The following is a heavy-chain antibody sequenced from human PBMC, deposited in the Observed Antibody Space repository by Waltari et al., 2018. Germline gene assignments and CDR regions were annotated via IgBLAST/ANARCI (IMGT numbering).Heavy chain of an antibody. V-gene: IGHV4-39*01. J-gene: IGHJ4*02. Sequence: QLQLRESGPGLLKPSETLSVTCTVSGGSISSSTYYWAWIRQPPGKGLEWVGSLYYGGSTYFNPSLKSRVTISVDTSKNQFSLKMTSVTAADTAVYYCATTDLLNFDYWGQGTLVTVSS. CDR3: ATTDLLNFDY. CDR2: LYYGGST. CDR1: GGSISSSTYY.